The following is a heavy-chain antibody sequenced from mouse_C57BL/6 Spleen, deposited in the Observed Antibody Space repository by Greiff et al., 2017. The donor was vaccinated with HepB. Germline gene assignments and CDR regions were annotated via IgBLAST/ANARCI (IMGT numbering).Heavy chain of an antibody. CDR3: ARSGVTTVVADYYAMDY. V-gene: IGHV1-52*01. CDR2: IDPSDSDT. Sequence: VQLQQPGAELVRPGSSVKLSCKASGYTFTSYWMHWVKQRPIQGLEWIGNIDPSDSDTHYNQKFKDKTTLTVDKSSSTAYMQLSSLTSEDSAVYYCARSGVTTVVADYYAMDYWGQGTSVTVSA. D-gene: IGHD1-1*01. CDR1: GYTFTSYW. J-gene: IGHJ4*01.